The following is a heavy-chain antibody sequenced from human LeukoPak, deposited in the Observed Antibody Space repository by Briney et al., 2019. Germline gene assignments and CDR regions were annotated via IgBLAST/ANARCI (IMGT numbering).Heavy chain of an antibody. Sequence: PGGSLRLSCAASGFTFSSYAMSWVRQAPGKGLEWVSAISGSGGSTYYADSVKGRFTISRDNSKNTLYLQMNSLRAEDTAVYYCANQIHSSGWYYFDYWGRGTLVTVSS. J-gene: IGHJ4*02. V-gene: IGHV3-23*01. CDR1: GFTFSSYA. CDR2: ISGSGGST. D-gene: IGHD6-19*01. CDR3: ANQIHSSGWYYFDY.